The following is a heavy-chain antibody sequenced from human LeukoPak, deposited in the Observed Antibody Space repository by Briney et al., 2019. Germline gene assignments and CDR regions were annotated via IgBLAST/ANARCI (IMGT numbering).Heavy chain of an antibody. J-gene: IGHJ4*02. CDR2: FDLVDGET. D-gene: IGHD3-9*01. CDR3: ATPNVLRYFDWLEGFDY. Sequence: SVKVSCKVSGYTLTELSMHWVRQARGKGLEWMGGFDLVDGETIYAQRFQGRVTMTEDTSTDTAYMELSSLRSEDTAVYYCATPNVLRYFDWLEGFDYWGQGTLVTVSS. V-gene: IGHV1-24*01. CDR1: GYTLTELS.